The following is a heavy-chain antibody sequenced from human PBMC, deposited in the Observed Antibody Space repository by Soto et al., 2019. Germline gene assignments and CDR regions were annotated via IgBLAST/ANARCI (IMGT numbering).Heavy chain of an antibody. J-gene: IGHJ3*02. Sequence: SQTLSLTCAISGDSVSSNSAAWNWIRQSPSRGLEWLGRTYYRSNWYNDYAVSVKSRITINPDTSKNQFSLQLNSVTPEDTAVYYCARDIVATIIPSNIAWAFDIWGQGTMVTVSS. CDR3: ARDIVATIIPSNIAWAFDI. V-gene: IGHV6-1*01. CDR2: TYYRSNWYN. D-gene: IGHD5-12*01. CDR1: GDSVSSNSAA.